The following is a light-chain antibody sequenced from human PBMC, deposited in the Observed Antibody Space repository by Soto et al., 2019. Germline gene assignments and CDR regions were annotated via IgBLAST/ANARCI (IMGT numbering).Light chain of an antibody. J-gene: IGKJ1*01. Sequence: EIVLTQSPGTLSLSPGERATLSCRTSQSVSSSYLAWYQQKPGQAPRLLIYGASSRTTGIPDRVSGRGSGTDFTLTISRLEPEDFAVYYCQQYGRSWWTFGQGTKVEIK. CDR3: QQYGRSWWT. V-gene: IGKV3-20*01. CDR1: QSVSSSY. CDR2: GAS.